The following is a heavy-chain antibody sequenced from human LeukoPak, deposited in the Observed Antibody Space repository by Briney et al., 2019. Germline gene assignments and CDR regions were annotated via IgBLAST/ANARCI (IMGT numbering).Heavy chain of an antibody. J-gene: IGHJ4*02. CDR2: ISWNSGSI. D-gene: IGHD2-2*01. V-gene: IGHV3-9*01. CDR3: AKDMSPWGETAAFGY. Sequence: PGGSLRLSCAASGFTFNDFAMHWVRQAPGKGLEWVSGISWNSGSIDYADSVKGRFTISRDNAKNSLFLQLNSLRTEDTALYYCAKDMSPWGETAAFGYWGQGTLVTVSS. CDR1: GFTFNDFA.